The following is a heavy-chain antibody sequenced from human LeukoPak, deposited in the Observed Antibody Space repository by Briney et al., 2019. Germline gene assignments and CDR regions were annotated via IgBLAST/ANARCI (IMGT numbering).Heavy chain of an antibody. D-gene: IGHD3-10*01. Sequence: SETLSLTCTVSGGSISSYYWSWIWQPPGKGLEWIGYIYYSGSTSYNPSLKSRVTISVDTSKNQFSLKLSSVTAADTAVYYCARSRTVTYFDYWGQGTLVTVSS. CDR3: ARSRTVTYFDY. CDR1: GGSISSYY. CDR2: IYYSGST. J-gene: IGHJ4*02. V-gene: IGHV4-59*13.